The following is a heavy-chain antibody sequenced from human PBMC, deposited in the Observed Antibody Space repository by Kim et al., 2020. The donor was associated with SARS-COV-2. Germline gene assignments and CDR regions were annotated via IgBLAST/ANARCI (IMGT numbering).Heavy chain of an antibody. V-gene: IGHV3-30*04. CDR2: ISYDGSNK. D-gene: IGHD6-13*01. CDR3: ARDVFVPAAGDPYYYYYG. J-gene: IGHJ6*01. CDR1: GFTFSSYA. Sequence: GGSLRLSCAASGFTFSSYAMHWVRQAPGKGLEWVAVISYDGSNKYYADSVKGRFTISRDNSKNTLYLQMNSLRAEDTAVYYCARDVFVPAAGDPYYYYYG.